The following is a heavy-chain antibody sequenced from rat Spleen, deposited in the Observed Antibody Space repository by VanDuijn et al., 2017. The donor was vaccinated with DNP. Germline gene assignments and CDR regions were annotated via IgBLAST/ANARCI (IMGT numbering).Heavy chain of an antibody. Sequence: EVQLVEAGGGLVQAGRALKLSCAASGFTFSNYDVAWVRPAPSKLLAWVASISTSGGRTYYRDSVKCRFTISRDDAKSSLYLQMNSLKSEDTATYYCARSRLPGYYPFACWGQGTLVTVSS. CDR3: ARSRLPGYYPFAC. D-gene: IGHD1-4*01. CDR2: ISTSGGRT. J-gene: IGHJ3*01. V-gene: IGHV5-25*01. CDR1: GFTFSNYD.